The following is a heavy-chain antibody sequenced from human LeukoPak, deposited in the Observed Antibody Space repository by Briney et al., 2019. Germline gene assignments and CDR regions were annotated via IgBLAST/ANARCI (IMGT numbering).Heavy chain of an antibody. CDR1: GGSFSGYY. D-gene: IGHD3-22*01. Sequence: PSEALSLTCAVYGGSFSGYYWSWIRQPPGKGLEWIGYIYHSGSTYYNPSLKSRVTISVDRSKNQFSLKLSSVTAADTAVYYCASFLMDYYDATGPANYYFDYWGQGTLVTVSS. CDR3: ASFLMDYYDATGPANYYFDY. CDR2: IYHSGST. V-gene: IGHV4-34*01. J-gene: IGHJ4*02.